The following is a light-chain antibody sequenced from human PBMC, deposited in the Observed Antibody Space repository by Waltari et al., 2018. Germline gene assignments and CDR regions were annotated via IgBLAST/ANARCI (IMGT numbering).Light chain of an antibody. CDR2: DDS. V-gene: IGLV3-21*02. Sequence: SYVLTQPPSVSVAPGQTARITCGGNKIGSKRVHWYQQKPGQAPVLVLYDDSDRPSGIPERFSGSNSGNTATLTSSRVAAGDEADYYCHVWDSNSDHVVFGGGTKLTVL. CDR1: KIGSKR. J-gene: IGLJ2*01. CDR3: HVWDSNSDHVV.